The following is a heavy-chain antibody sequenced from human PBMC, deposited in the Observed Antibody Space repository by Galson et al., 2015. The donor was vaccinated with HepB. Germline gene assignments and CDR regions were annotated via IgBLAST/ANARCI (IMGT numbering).Heavy chain of an antibody. CDR1: GYTFTAYY. Sequence: SVKVSCKAFGYTFTAYYIHWVRQAPGQGLEWMGWINPNTESTHYAQRFQGRVTMTTDTSISTAYMELSRLRSDDTVMYYCARISGTTEAYGLDVWGQGTTVTVSS. J-gene: IGHJ6*02. CDR2: INPNTEST. D-gene: IGHD1-20*01. V-gene: IGHV1-2*02. CDR3: ARISGTTEAYGLDV.